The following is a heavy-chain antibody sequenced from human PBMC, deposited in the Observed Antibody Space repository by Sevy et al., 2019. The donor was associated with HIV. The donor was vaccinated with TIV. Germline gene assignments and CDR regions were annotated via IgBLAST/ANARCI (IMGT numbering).Heavy chain of an antibody. CDR2: ISGSGGST. Sequence: GGSLRLSCAASGFTFSNYAMSWVRQAPGKGLEWVSAISGSGGSTYYADSMKGRFTISRDNSKNTLFLQMNSLRADDTAVYFCAKWSELPSSPFDYWGQGTLVTVSS. D-gene: IGHD1-26*01. V-gene: IGHV3-23*01. J-gene: IGHJ4*02. CDR3: AKWSELPSSPFDY. CDR1: GFTFSNYA.